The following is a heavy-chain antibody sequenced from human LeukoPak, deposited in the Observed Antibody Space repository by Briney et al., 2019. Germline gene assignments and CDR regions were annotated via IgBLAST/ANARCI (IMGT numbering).Heavy chain of an antibody. Sequence: GASVKVSCKASGYTFTSYAMHWVRQAPGQRLEWMGWINAGNGNTKYSQKFQGRVTITRDTSASTAYMELSSLRSEDTAVYYCARAAPGIAVAGTRRRYYFDYWGQGTLVTVSS. J-gene: IGHJ4*02. V-gene: IGHV1-3*01. CDR3: ARAAPGIAVAGTRRRYYFDY. D-gene: IGHD6-19*01. CDR2: INAGNGNT. CDR1: GYTFTSYA.